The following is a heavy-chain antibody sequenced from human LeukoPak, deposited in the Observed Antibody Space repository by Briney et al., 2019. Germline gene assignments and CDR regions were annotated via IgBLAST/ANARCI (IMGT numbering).Heavy chain of an antibody. Sequence: GGSLRLSCAASGFTFSSYAMSWVRQAPGKGLEWVSAISGSGGSTYYADSVKGRFTFSRDNSKNTLYLQMNSLRAEDTAVYYCATGYCSSTSCPNWYDPWGQGTLVTVSS. D-gene: IGHD2-2*01. V-gene: IGHV3-23*01. J-gene: IGHJ5*02. CDR2: ISGSGGST. CDR1: GFTFSSYA. CDR3: ATGYCSSTSCPNWYDP.